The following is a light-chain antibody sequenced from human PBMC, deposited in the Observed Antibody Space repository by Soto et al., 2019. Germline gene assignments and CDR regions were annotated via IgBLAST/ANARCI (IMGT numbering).Light chain of an antibody. CDR2: EVS. Sequence: QSVLTQPPSASGSPGQSVTISCTGTSSDVGGYNYVSWYQQHPGKAPKLMIYEVSKRPSGVPDRFSGSKSGNTASLIVSGLQAEDEADYYCSSYAGSNNLVFGGGTKVTV. CDR3: SSYAGSNNLV. CDR1: SSDVGGYNY. V-gene: IGLV2-8*01. J-gene: IGLJ2*01.